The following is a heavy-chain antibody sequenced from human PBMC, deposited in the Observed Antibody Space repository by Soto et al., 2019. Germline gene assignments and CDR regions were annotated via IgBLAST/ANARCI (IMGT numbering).Heavy chain of an antibody. CDR3: GRRGGSTKVGY. V-gene: IGHV4-31*03. CDR1: GGSITSSGYY. Sequence: QVQLQESGPGLVKPSQTLSLTCTVSGGSITSSGYYWSWIRQHPGEGLERIGFTSNSGSTSYNPYPKSRITQISDTSSKPFPLDRKAGTGAGKAVFFFGRRGGSTKVGYWGQGTLVTVSP. D-gene: IGHD2-2*01. CDR2: TSNSGST. J-gene: IGHJ4*02.